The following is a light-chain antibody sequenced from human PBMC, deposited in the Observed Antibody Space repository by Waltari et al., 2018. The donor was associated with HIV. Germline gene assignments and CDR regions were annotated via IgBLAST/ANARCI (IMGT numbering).Light chain of an antibody. Sequence: QSVLTPPPSASGTPGQRVTISCSGSSSNICSNYVYWYQQLPGTAPKLLIYRNNQRPSGVPDRFSGSKSGASASLAISGLRSEDEADYYCAAWGDSLSSYVFGTGTEVTVL. CDR1: SSNICSNY. CDR3: AAWGDSLSSYV. CDR2: RNN. J-gene: IGLJ1*01. V-gene: IGLV1-47*01.